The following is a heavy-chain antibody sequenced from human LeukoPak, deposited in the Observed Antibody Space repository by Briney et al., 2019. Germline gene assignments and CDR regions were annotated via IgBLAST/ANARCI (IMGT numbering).Heavy chain of an antibody. CDR3: AREEVTMVRGVIVYYFDY. V-gene: IGHV3-53*01. J-gene: IGHJ4*02. Sequence: LPGGSLRLSCAASGFTVSSNYMSWVRQAPGKGLEWVSVIYSGGSTYYADSVKGRFTISRDNSKNTLYLQMNSLRAEDTAVYYCAREEVTMVRGVIVYYFDYWGQGTLVTVSS. CDR2: IYSGGST. CDR1: GFTVSSNY. D-gene: IGHD3-10*01.